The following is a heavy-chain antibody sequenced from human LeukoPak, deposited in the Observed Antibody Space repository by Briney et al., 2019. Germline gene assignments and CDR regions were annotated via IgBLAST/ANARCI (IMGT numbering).Heavy chain of an antibody. Sequence: GGSLRLSCAASGFTFSSYWMSWVRQDPGKGLEWVANIKQDGSEKYYVDSVKGRFTISRDNAKNSLYLQMNSLRAEDTAVYYCARGGWTLRYFDWLLYWGQGTLVTVSS. J-gene: IGHJ4*02. CDR1: GFTFSSYW. D-gene: IGHD3-9*01. CDR3: ARGGWTLRYFDWLLY. V-gene: IGHV3-7*01. CDR2: IKQDGSEK.